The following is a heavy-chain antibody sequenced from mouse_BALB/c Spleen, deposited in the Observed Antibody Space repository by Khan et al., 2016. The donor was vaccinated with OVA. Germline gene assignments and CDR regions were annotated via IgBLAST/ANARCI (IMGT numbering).Heavy chain of an antibody. Sequence: QVQLKQSGPELKKPGETVRISCKASGYTFTTAGMQWVQKMPGKGLKWIGWINTHSGVPKYAEDFKGRFAFSLETSASTAYLQITNLKNEDTATYFCARGGAAFYRNDGCAMDYWGQGTSVTVSS. CDR1: GYTFTTAG. D-gene: IGHD2-14*01. CDR3: ARGGAAFYRNDGCAMDY. V-gene: IGHV9-4*02. CDR2: INTHSGVP. J-gene: IGHJ4*01.